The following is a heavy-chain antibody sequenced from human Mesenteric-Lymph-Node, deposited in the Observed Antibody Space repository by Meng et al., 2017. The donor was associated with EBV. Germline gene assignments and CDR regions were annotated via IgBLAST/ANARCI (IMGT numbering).Heavy chain of an antibody. CDR2: VFHIWST. V-gene: IGHV4-4*01. CDR1: GGSIVGNNW. J-gene: IGHJ1*01. D-gene: IGHD1-7*01. CDR3: ARVSEISGTWLDC. Sequence: QVQVHEAVPGLLKPPGALSLPCAVLGGSIVGNNWWSEIRQPPGKGLEWIREVFHIWSTNYNPSLKSRVTISLDKSKNQFSLKLTSVTAADTAVYFWARVSEISGTWLDCWGQGTLVTVSS.